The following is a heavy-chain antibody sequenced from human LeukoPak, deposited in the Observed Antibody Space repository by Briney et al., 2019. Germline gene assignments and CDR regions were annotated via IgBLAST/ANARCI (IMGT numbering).Heavy chain of an antibody. J-gene: IGHJ4*02. CDR3: ARHTQPTVTNNYCEDY. CDR2: IHYTGAN. V-gene: IGHV4-59*08. D-gene: IGHD2-8*01. Sequence: PSETLSLTCAVSGASINSHYWSWIRQPPGEGLEWIGYIHYTGANHYNPSLESRVAMSVDTSKNQFSLKLTSVTAADTAVYYCARHTQPTVTNNYCEDYWGQGILVSVSS. CDR1: GASINSHY.